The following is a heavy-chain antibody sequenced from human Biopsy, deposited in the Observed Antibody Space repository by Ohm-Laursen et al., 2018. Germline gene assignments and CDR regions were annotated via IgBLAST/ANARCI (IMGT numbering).Heavy chain of an antibody. Sequence: SLRLSCAASGFTFTSYAMHWVRQAPGKGLEWVAVISYDGSGEYYADSLQGRFIISRDNPKNTVDLQMNRLRAEDTAVYFCARDGKRWDYSTYFSWHFDLWGRGTLVTVSS. CDR2: ISYDGSGE. J-gene: IGHJ2*01. CDR3: ARDGKRWDYSTYFSWHFDL. V-gene: IGHV3-30*03. CDR1: GFTFTSYA. D-gene: IGHD4-11*01.